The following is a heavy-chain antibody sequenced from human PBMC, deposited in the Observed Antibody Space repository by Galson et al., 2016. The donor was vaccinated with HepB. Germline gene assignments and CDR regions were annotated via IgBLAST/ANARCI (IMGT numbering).Heavy chain of an antibody. Sequence: SETLSLTCAVYGGSVSGSYWSWIRQPPGKGLEWIGEINQDRTTNYNPSLKSRVTISIDTSKNQFSVNLSSVTAADTAVYYCARNFGKTQGYWGQGTLVTVSS. CDR3: ARNFGKTQGY. J-gene: IGHJ4*02. D-gene: IGHD3-10*01. V-gene: IGHV4-34*01. CDR2: INQDRTT. CDR1: GGSVSGSY.